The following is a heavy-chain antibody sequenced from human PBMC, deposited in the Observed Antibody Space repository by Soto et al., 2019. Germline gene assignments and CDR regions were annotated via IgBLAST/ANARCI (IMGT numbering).Heavy chain of an antibody. CDR1: GDSVSSSNYY. Sequence: QLQLQESGPGLVKPSETLSLTCTVSGDSVSSSNYYWGWIRQPPGKGLEWIGSVYYSGSTYYNPSLKSRVTMSVHTSKNQFSLKLSSVTAADAAVYYCARHPTFSGWEYYFDYWGQGTPVTVSS. CDR3: ARHPTFSGWEYYFDY. V-gene: IGHV4-39*01. D-gene: IGHD6-19*01. CDR2: VYYSGST. J-gene: IGHJ4*02.